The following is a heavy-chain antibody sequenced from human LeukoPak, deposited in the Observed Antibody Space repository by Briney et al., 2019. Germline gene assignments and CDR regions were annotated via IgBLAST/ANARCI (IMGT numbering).Heavy chain of an antibody. CDR3: SRHGGVGATSWFDP. CDR1: GGSISSNSYY. D-gene: IGHD1-26*01. CDR2: LYYDGSN. V-gene: IGHV4-39*01. J-gene: IGHJ5*02. Sequence: SETLSLTCTVSGGSISSNSYYWAWIRQPPGKGLEWIGSLYYDGSNNYNPPLKSRVTISVDTSKNHFSLNLNSVTAADTAVYYCSRHGGVGATSWFDPWGQGTLVTVSS.